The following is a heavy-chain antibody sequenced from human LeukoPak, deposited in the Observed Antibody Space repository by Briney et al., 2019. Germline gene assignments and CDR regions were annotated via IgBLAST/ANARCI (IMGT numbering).Heavy chain of an antibody. CDR3: ARSYYDFWSGYFHRFDP. V-gene: IGHV3-53*04. Sequence: PSGGSLRLSCAASGFTVSSNYMSWVRQAPGKGLEWVSVIYSGGSTYYADSVKGRFTISRHNSKNTLYLQMNSLRAEDTAVYYCARSYYDFWSGYFHRFDPWGQGTLVTVSS. D-gene: IGHD3-3*01. J-gene: IGHJ5*02. CDR2: IYSGGST. CDR1: GFTVSSNY.